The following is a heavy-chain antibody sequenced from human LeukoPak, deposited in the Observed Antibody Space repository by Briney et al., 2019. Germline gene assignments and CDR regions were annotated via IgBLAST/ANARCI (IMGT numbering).Heavy chain of an antibody. CDR1: GFTFGDYV. CDR2: INWDGGST. D-gene: IGHD3-10*01. V-gene: IGHV3-20*04. Sequence: GGSLRLSCTTSGFTFGDYVMSWVRQAPGKGLEWVAGINWDGGSTGYADSMKGRFTISRDNAKNSLFLQMNSLRAEDTALYYCARRRVTVVRGVDITSYYFDYWGQGTLVTVSS. J-gene: IGHJ4*02. CDR3: ARRRVTVVRGVDITSYYFDY.